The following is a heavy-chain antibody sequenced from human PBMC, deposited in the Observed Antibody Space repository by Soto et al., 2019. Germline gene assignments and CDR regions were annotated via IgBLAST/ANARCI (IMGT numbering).Heavy chain of an antibody. Sequence: GGSLRLSCAASGFTVSSNYMSWVRQAPGKGLEWVSVIYSGGSTYYADSVKGRFTISRDNAKNSLYLQMNSLRDEDTAVYYCARGLGVANNWFDPWGQGTLVTVSS. CDR2: IYSGGST. CDR3: ARGLGVANNWFDP. CDR1: GFTVSSNY. D-gene: IGHD2-21*01. V-gene: IGHV3-66*01. J-gene: IGHJ5*02.